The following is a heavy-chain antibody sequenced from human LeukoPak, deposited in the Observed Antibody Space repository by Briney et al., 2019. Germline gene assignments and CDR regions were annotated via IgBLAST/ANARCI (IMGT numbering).Heavy chain of an antibody. CDR1: GFTFSSYG. CDR2: TRYDEDNK. V-gene: IGHV3-30*02. Sequence: GGSLRLSCAASGFTFSSYGMNWVRQAPGKGLEWVAFTRYDEDNKYYAYSVKGRFTISRDNSKNTLYLQMNSLRAEDTAVYYCAKDDGWVQYANWGQGTLVTVSS. CDR3: AKDDGWVQYAN. J-gene: IGHJ4*02. D-gene: IGHD5-24*01.